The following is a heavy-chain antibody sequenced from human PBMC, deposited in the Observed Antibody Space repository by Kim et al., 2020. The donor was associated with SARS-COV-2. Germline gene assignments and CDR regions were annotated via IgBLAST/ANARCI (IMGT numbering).Heavy chain of an antibody. CDR1: GFTFSSYG. CDR2: IWYDGSNK. D-gene: IGHD6-13*01. Sequence: GGSLRLSCAASGFTFSSYGMHWVRQAPGKGLEWVAVIWYDGSNKYYADSVKGRFTISRDNSKNTLYLQMNSLRAEDTAVYYCAREAIGQQRKTPQYYYGMDVWGQGTTVTVSS. J-gene: IGHJ6*02. CDR3: AREAIGQQRKTPQYYYGMDV. V-gene: IGHV3-33*01.